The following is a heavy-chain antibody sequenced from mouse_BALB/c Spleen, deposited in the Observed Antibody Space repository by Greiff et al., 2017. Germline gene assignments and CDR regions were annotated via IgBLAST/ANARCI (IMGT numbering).Heavy chain of an antibody. Sequence: EVQLQQSGAELVRPGALVKLSCKASGFNIKDYYMHWVKQRPEQGLEWIGWIDPENGNTIYDPKFQGKASITADTSSNTAYLQLSSLTSEDTAVYCCARRGSSLWLAYWGQGTLVTVSA. CDR3: ARRGSSLWLAY. CDR2: IDPENGNT. CDR1: GFNIKDYY. J-gene: IGHJ3*01. D-gene: IGHD1-1*01. V-gene: IGHV14-1*02.